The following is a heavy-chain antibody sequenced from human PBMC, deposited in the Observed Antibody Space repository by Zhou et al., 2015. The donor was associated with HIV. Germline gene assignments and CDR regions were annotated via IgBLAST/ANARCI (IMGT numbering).Heavy chain of an antibody. CDR2: IIPILGIA. J-gene: IGHJ5*02. Sequence: QVQLVQSGAEVKKPGSSVKVSCKASGGTFSSYTISWVRQAPGQGLEWMGRIIPILGIANYAQKFQGRVTITADKSTSTAYMELSSLRSEDTAVYYCARDLGPIVVVPAATRSSFGFDPWGQGTLVTVSS. CDR3: ARDLGPIVVVPAATRSSFGFDP. CDR1: GGTFSSYT. D-gene: IGHD2-2*01. V-gene: IGHV1-69*08.